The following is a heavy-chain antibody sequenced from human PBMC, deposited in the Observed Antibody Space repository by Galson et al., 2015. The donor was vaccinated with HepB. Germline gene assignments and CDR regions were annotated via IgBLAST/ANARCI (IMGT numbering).Heavy chain of an antibody. CDR1: GGSFSGYY. J-gene: IGHJ3*02. D-gene: IGHD3-10*01. Sequence: ETLSLTCAVYGGSFSGYYWSWIRQPPGKGLEWIGEINHSGSTNYNPSLKSRVTISVDTSKNQFSLKLSSVTAADTAVYYCAVPREVTMVRGARRSFDIWGQGTMVTVSS. V-gene: IGHV4-34*01. CDR3: AVPREVTMVRGARRSFDI. CDR2: INHSGST.